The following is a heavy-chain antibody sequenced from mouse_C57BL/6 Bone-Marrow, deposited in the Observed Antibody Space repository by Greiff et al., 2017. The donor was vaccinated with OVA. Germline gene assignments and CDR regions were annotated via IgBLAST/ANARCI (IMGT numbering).Heavy chain of an antibody. CDR1: GYTFTSYT. CDR3: ARSLYRAMDY. J-gene: IGHJ4*01. D-gene: IGHD2-12*01. V-gene: IGHV1-4*01. Sequence: VKVVESGAELARPGASVKMSCKASGYTFTSYTMHWVKQRPGQGLEWIGYINPSSGYTKYNQKFKDKATLTADKSSSTAYMQLSSLTSEDSAVYYCARSLYRAMDYWGQGTSVTVSS. CDR2: INPSSGYT.